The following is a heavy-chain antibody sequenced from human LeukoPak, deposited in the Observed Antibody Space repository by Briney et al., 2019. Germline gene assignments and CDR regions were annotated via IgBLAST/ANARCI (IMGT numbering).Heavy chain of an antibody. D-gene: IGHD2-8*01. CDR2: INHSGST. CDR3: ARGDTYDAFDI. Sequence: SETLSLTCAVYGGSFSGYYWSWIRQPPGKGLEWIGEINHSGSTNYNPSLKSRVTISVDTSKNQFSLKLSSVTAADTAVYYCARGDTYDAFDIWGQGTMVTVSS. J-gene: IGHJ3*02. CDR1: GGSFSGYY. V-gene: IGHV4-34*01.